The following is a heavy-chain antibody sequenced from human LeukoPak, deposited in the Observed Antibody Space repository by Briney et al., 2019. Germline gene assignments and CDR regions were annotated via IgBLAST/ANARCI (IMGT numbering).Heavy chain of an antibody. D-gene: IGHD3-3*01. CDR1: GYSISSGYY. J-gene: IGHJ5*02. Sequence: PSETLSLTCTVSGYSISSGYYWGWIRQPPGKGLEWIGSIYHSGSTYYNPSLKSRVTISVDTSKNQFSLKLSSVTAADTAVYYCARVMDYDFWSGYYGASDWFDPWGQGTLVTVSS. V-gene: IGHV4-38-2*02. CDR3: ARVMDYDFWSGYYGASDWFDP. CDR2: IYHSGST.